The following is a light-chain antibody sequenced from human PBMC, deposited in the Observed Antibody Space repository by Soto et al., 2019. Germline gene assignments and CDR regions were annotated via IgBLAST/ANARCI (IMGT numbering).Light chain of an antibody. CDR2: AAS. J-gene: IGKJ2*01. Sequence: DIQMTQSPSSLSASVGERVTITCRASQSISTFLNWYQQKPGNAPKYLIYAASMMRDGVPSRFSGSGSETHFTLTINSLQPEYFATYYCQQSYTMPYTFGQGTKLDIK. V-gene: IGKV1-39*01. CDR1: QSISTF. CDR3: QQSYTMPYT.